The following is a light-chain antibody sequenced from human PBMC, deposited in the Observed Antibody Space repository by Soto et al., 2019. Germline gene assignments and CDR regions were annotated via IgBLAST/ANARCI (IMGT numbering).Light chain of an antibody. J-gene: IGLJ1*01. CDR2: EVS. CDR3: SSYTSSSTLYV. V-gene: IGLV2-14*01. CDR1: SSDVGGYNY. Sequence: LTQPASVSGSPGQSITISCTGTSSDVGGYNYVSWYQQHPGKAPKLMIYEVSNRPSGVSNRFSGSKSGNTASLTISGLQAEDEADYYCSSYTSSSTLYVFGTGTRSPS.